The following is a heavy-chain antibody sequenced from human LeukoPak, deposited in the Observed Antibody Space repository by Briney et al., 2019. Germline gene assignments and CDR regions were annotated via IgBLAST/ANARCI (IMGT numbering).Heavy chain of an antibody. Sequence: ASVKVTCKASGYTFPDNGIGWVRQAPGEGLEWMGWISANSGKTNYAQRFQGRVTMTRETSSSTVYMELRSLRADDTAVYFCARDKNYRFDYWGQGTLVSVTS. D-gene: IGHD3-16*02. CDR2: ISANSGKT. CDR3: ARDKNYRFDY. J-gene: IGHJ4*02. CDR1: GYTFPDNG. V-gene: IGHV1-18*01.